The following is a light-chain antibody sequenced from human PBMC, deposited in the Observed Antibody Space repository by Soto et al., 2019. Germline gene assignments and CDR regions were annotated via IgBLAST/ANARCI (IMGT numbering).Light chain of an antibody. Sequence: DVVMTQSPLSLPVTLGQPASISCRSSQSLVYSDGNTYLDWFLQKPGHSPQLLIYLGSNRASGVPDRFSGSGSGTDFTLKISRVEAEDVGVYYCMQSLQAWTFGQGTKVEIK. V-gene: IGKV2-28*01. CDR1: QSLVYSDGNTY. CDR2: LGS. CDR3: MQSLQAWT. J-gene: IGKJ1*01.